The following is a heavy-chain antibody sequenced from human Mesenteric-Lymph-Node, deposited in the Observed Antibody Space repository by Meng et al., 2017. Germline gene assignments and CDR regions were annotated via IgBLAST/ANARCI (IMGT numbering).Heavy chain of an antibody. V-gene: IGHV4-59*01. J-gene: IGHJ6*02. CDR3: ATAIAAGPRMSSFHRYYYYGMDV. CDR2: IYYSGST. Sequence: SETLSLTCTVSGGSISSYYWSWIRQLPGKGLEWIGYIYYSGSTNYNPSLKSRVTISMDTSKNQFSLKLSSVSAADTAVYYCATAIAAGPRMSSFHRYYYYGMDVWGQGTTVTVSS. CDR1: GGSISSYY. D-gene: IGHD6-13*01.